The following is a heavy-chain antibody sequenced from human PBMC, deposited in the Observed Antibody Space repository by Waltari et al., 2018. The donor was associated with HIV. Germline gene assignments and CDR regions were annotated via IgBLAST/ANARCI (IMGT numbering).Heavy chain of an antibody. CDR2: IYADDST. D-gene: IGHD2-15*01. Sequence: GGLIQPGGSLRLSCIVSGFTVRDTYMTWVRQAPGKGLEWVSVIYADDSTFYADSVKGRFIISRDYSKNTLYLQMSSLRADDSAVYFCARGSFSSGGGAFDIWVLGAKVSVSS. V-gene: IGHV3-53*01. CDR1: GFTVRDTY. CDR3: ARGSFSSGGGAFDI. J-gene: IGHJ3*02.